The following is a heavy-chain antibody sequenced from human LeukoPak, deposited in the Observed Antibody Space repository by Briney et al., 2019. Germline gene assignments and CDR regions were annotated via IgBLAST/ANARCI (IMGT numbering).Heavy chain of an antibody. CDR2: ISASGGST. CDR3: ARASSGYGSYYYFYGMDV. D-gene: IGHD3-22*01. CDR1: GFTFSSSA. V-gene: IGHV3-23*01. J-gene: IGHJ6*02. Sequence: PGGSLRLSCAASGFTFSSSAMSWVRQVPGKGLEWVSGISASGGSTYYADSVKGRFTISRDTAKNSLYLQINSLRDEDTAVYYCARASSGYGSYYYFYGMDVWGQGTTVTVSS.